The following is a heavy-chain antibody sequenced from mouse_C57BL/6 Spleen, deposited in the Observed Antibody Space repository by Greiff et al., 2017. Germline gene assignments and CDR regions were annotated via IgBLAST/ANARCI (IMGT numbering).Heavy chain of an antibody. Sequence: VQLQQSGAELVRPGASVKLSCTASGFNIKDDYMHWVKQRPEQGLEWIGWFDPENGDTEYASKFQGKATLTVDTSSSTAYMELHSLTSEDSAVYFCARTYYYGSSSVYFDYWGQGTTLTVSS. J-gene: IGHJ2*01. CDR2: FDPENGDT. V-gene: IGHV14-4*01. D-gene: IGHD1-1*01. CDR3: ARTYYYGSSSVYFDY. CDR1: GFNIKDDY.